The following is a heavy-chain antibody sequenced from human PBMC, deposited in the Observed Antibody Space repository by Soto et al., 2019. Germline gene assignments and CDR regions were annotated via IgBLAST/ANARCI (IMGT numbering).Heavy chain of an antibody. CDR2: ISGSGGST. D-gene: IGHD3-3*01. J-gene: IGHJ3*02. CDR1: GFTFSSYA. CDR3: AKDRPTITIFGVVIPFDI. Sequence: EVQLLESGGGWVQPGGSLRLSCAASGFTFSSYAMSLVRQAPGKGLELVSAISGSGGSTYYADSVKGRFTISRDNSKNQLYMQMNSLSAADTAVYYCAKDRPTITIFGVVIPFDIWGKGTIVTVSS. V-gene: IGHV3-23*01.